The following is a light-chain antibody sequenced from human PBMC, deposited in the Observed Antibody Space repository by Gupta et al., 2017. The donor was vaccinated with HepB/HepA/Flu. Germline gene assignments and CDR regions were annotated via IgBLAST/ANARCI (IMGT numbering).Light chain of an antibody. CDR1: SSDVGTYNL. V-gene: IGLV2-23*02. J-gene: IGLJ3*02. CDR2: DVS. CDR3: CSYAGSSWV. Sequence: QSGPSLPARVSWSPGHSIALPCTGPSSDVGTYNLVSWYQQHQGKAPKLMIYDVSKRPSGVSNRFSGSKSGNTASLTISGLQAEDEGDYYCCSYAGSSWVFGGGTKLTVL.